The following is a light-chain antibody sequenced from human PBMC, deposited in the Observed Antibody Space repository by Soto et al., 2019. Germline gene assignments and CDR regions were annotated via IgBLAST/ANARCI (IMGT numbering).Light chain of an antibody. V-gene: IGKV3D-15*01. J-gene: IGKJ1*01. CDR2: GAS. CDR3: QQSNNWPPT. Sequence: EIVMTQSPATLSVSPGERATLSCRASQIVSGNLAWYQQKPGQAPRLLIYGASTRATGIPARFSGSGSGREFTLTISSLQSEDFAVYYCQQSNNWPPTFGQGTKVEIK. CDR1: QIVSGN.